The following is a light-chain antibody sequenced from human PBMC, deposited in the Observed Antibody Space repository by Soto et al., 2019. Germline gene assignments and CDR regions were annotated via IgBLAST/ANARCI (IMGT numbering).Light chain of an antibody. CDR2: AAS. CDR3: QQRYSTSWT. Sequence: DIQMTQSPSSLSASVGDRVTITCRASQSISSYLNWYQKKPGKDPKLLIYAASSLQSGVPSRFSGSGSGTDFNLTISSLQTEDFATYECQQRYSTSWTFGQGTKGDIK. J-gene: IGKJ1*01. CDR1: QSISSY. V-gene: IGKV1-39*01.